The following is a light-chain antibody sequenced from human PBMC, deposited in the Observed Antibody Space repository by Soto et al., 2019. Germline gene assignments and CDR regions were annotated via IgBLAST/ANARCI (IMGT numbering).Light chain of an antibody. V-gene: IGLV1-40*01. Sequence: QAVVTQPPSVSGAPGQRVTISCTGSDSNIGANYDVHWYQQVPGTAPKLLIYGNTHRPSGVPDRFSGSKSGTSASLAITGLQAEDEADYYCHSYDRGLSGAVFGGGTKLTVL. J-gene: IGLJ3*02. CDR1: DSNIGANYD. CDR3: HSYDRGLSGAV. CDR2: GNT.